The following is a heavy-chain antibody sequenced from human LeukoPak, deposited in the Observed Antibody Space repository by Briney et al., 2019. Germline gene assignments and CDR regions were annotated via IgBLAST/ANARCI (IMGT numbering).Heavy chain of an antibody. V-gene: IGHV4-34*01. CDR1: GGSFSGSY. D-gene: IGHD5-18*01. J-gene: IGHJ4*02. Sequence: PSETLSLTCAVYGGSFSGSYWSWIRQPPGKGLEWIGEINHSGGTNYNPSLKSRVTISVDRSKNQFSLKLTSVTAADTAVYYCARGTLHAAMDPFHYWGQGTLVTVSS. CDR3: ARGTLHAAMDPFHY. CDR2: INHSGGT.